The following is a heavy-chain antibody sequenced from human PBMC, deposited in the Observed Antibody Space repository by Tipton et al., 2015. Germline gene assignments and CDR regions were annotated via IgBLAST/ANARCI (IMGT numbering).Heavy chain of an antibody. CDR3: ARHLYYYYYGMDV. CDR2: IYYSGST. Sequence: TLSLTCTVSGGSVSSGSYYWSWIRQPPGKGLEWIGYIYYSGSTYYNPSLKSRVTISVDTSKNQFSLKLSSVTAADTAVYYCARHLYYYYYGMDVWGQGTTVTVSS. CDR1: GGSVSSGSYY. V-gene: IGHV4-39*01. J-gene: IGHJ6*02.